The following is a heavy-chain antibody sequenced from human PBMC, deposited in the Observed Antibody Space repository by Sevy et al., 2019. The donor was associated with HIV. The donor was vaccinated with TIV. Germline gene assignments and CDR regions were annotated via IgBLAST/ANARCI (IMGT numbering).Heavy chain of an antibody. V-gene: IGHV3-21*01. CDR2: ISGLSNYI. D-gene: IGHD2-15*01. CDR3: ARDPLSTLFDASDI. Sequence: GGSLISCAASGFTFSSYSMNWVRQAPGKGLEWVSFISGLSNYIYYADSVKGRFTISRDNAKNSVYLQMNSLRAEDTALYYCARDPLSTLFDASDIWGQGTMVTVSS. J-gene: IGHJ3*02. CDR1: GFTFSSYS.